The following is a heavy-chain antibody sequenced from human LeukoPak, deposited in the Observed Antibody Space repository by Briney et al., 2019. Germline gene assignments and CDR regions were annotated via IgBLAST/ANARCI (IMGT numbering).Heavy chain of an antibody. CDR2: IYYSGST. J-gene: IGHJ6*03. V-gene: IGHV4-59*01. Sequence: SETLSLTCTVSGGSISSYYWSWVRQPPGKGLEWIGYIYYSGSTNHNPSLKSRVTISLDTSKNQFSLKLTSVTAADTAVYYCARDYGDYEPGRHHYYYYYMDVWGKGTTVTVSS. D-gene: IGHD4-17*01. CDR3: ARDYGDYEPGRHHYYYYYMDV. CDR1: GGSISSYY.